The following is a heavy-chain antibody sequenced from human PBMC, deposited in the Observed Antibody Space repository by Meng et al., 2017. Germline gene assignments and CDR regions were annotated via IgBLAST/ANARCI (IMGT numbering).Heavy chain of an antibody. CDR2: IYYSGST. J-gene: IGHJ5*02. CDR1: GCSVSSGSYY. D-gene: IGHD4-17*01. CDR3: ARDGATTVTTGWFDP. V-gene: IGHV4-61*01. Sequence: HVHLKESGPGLVRPSQTLSLTCTVSGCSVSSGSYYWSWIRQPPGKGLEWIGYIYYSGSTNYNPSLKSRVTISVDTSKNQFSLKLSSVTAADTAVYYCARDGATTVTTGWFDPWGQGTLVTVSS.